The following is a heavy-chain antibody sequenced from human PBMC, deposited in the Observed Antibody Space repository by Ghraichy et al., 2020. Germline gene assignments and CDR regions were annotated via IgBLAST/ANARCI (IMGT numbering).Heavy chain of an antibody. CDR1: GFTFSDHY. D-gene: IGHD3-10*01. Sequence: GGSLRLSCAASGFTFSDHYMDWVRQAPGKGLEWVGRTRNRAKSYTTEYAASVKGRFSISRDDSKNSLYLQMNSLETEDTAVYYCTRAGSQYYNYYHGLDVWGQGTTVTVSS. CDR3: TRAGSQYYNYYHGLDV. CDR2: TRNRAKSYTT. J-gene: IGHJ6*02. V-gene: IGHV3-72*01.